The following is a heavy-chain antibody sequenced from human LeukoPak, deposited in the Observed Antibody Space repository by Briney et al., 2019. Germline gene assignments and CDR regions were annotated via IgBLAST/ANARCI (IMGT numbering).Heavy chain of an antibody. CDR2: INPYNGNT. Sequence: ASVKVSCKASGYTFTSYGINWVRQAPGQGLEWMGWINPYNGNTNYAQKLQGRVTMTTDTSTSTVYMELSSLRSEDTAVYYCARSFHYYDSSGFTPWGQGTLVTVSS. CDR3: ARSFHYYDSSGFTP. CDR1: GYTFTSYG. V-gene: IGHV1-18*01. D-gene: IGHD3-22*01. J-gene: IGHJ5*02.